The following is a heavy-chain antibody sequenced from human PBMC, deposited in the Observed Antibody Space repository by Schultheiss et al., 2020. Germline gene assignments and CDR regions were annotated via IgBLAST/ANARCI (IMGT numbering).Heavy chain of an antibody. D-gene: IGHD2-2*01. Sequence: GGSLRLSCAASGFTFSSYCMLWVRQAPGKGPVWVSRIDRDGSRTSYMESVQGRFTISRDNSKNTLYLQMNSLRAEDTAVYYCARDRRIPAKYFDLWGRGTLVTVSS. CDR3: ARDRRIPAKYFDL. CDR2: IDRDGSRT. J-gene: IGHJ2*01. V-gene: IGHV3-74*01. CDR1: GFTFSSYC.